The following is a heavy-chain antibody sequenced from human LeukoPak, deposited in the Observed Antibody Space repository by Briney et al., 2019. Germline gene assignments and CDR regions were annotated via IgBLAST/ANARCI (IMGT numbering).Heavy chain of an antibody. Sequence: PGGSLRLSCAASGFTFSSYAMSWVRQAPGKGLEWVSAISGSGGSTYYADSVKGRFTISRDNSKNTLYLQMNSLRAEDTAVYYCAMQYYYDSSGYSGRYYYYYYMDVWGKGTTVTVSS. CDR1: GFTFSSYA. D-gene: IGHD3-22*01. CDR3: AMQYYYDSSGYSGRYYYYYYMDV. CDR2: ISGSGGST. J-gene: IGHJ6*03. V-gene: IGHV3-23*01.